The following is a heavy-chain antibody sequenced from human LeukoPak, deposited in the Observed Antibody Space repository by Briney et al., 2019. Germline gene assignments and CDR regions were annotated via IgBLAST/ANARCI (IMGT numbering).Heavy chain of an antibody. D-gene: IGHD3/OR15-3a*01. J-gene: IGHJ4*02. V-gene: IGHV3-23*01. Sequence: GGSLRLSCAASGFTFSSYAMSWVRQAPGKGLGWVSAISGSGGSTYYADSVKGRFTISRDNAKNSLYLQMNSLRAEDTAVYYCARGTGAVSDWYWGQETLVTVSS. CDR1: GFTFSSYA. CDR2: ISGSGGST. CDR3: ARGTGAVSDWY.